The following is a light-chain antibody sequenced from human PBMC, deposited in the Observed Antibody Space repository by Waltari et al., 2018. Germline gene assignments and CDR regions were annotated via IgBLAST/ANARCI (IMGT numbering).Light chain of an antibody. CDR1: QYINSY. CDR2: AAS. J-gene: IGKJ1*01. CDR3: QQSFGGPPWT. Sequence: DIQMTQSPSSLSASIGDRVTITCRASQYINSYLNWYQQRPGRAPKLLIFAASSLQSGGPSRFSGSGSGTEFTLTISNLQPEDFATYYCQQSFGGPPWTFGQGTKVEIK. V-gene: IGKV1-39*01.